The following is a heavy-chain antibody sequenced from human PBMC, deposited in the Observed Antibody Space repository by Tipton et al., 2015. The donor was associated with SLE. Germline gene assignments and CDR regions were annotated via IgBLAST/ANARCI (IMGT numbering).Heavy chain of an antibody. CDR3: ARESDYSFDY. CDR1: GYSISSGYY. Sequence: TLSLTCAVSGYSISSGYYWGWIRQPPGKGLEWIGSIYLSGSTYYNPSLKSRVTISVDTSKNQFSLKLSSVTAADTAVYYCARESDYSFDYWGQGTLVTVSS. CDR2: IYLSGST. V-gene: IGHV4-38-2*02. J-gene: IGHJ4*02.